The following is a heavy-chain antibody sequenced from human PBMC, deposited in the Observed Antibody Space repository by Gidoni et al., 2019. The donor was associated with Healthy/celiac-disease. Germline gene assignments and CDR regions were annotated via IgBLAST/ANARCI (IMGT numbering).Heavy chain of an antibody. CDR1: GFTFSSYS. Sequence: EVQLVESGGGLVKPGGSLRLSCAASGFTFSSYSMNWVRQAPGKGLEWVSSISSSSSYIYYADSVKGRFTISRDNAKNSLYLQMNSLRAEDTAVYYCARVVLRFLEWLGSGMDVWGQGTTVTVSS. CDR3: ARVVLRFLEWLGSGMDV. D-gene: IGHD3-3*01. J-gene: IGHJ6*02. CDR2: ISSSSSYI. V-gene: IGHV3-21*01.